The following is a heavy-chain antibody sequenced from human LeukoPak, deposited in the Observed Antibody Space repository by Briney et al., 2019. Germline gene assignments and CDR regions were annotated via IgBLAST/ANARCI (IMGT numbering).Heavy chain of an antibody. CDR3: ARDIGYYDSSGSIDY. CDR2: INHSGST. J-gene: IGHJ4*02. Sequence: PSETLSLTCAVYGGSFSVYYWSWIRQPPGKGLEWIGEINHSGSTNYNPSLKSRVTISVDTSKNQFSLRLSSVTAADTAVYYCARDIGYYDSSGSIDYWGQGTLVTVSS. D-gene: IGHD3-22*01. V-gene: IGHV4-34*01. CDR1: GGSFSVYY.